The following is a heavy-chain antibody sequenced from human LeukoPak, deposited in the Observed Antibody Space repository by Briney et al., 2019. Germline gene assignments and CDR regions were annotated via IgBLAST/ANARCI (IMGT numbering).Heavy chain of an antibody. CDR1: GYTFTGYY. J-gene: IGHJ4*02. CDR2: INPNSGGT. CDR3: XXXXXRXGXXXGY. V-gene: IGHV1-2*02. Sequence: CXASGYTFTGYYMHWVRQAPGQGLEWMGWINPNSGGTNYAQKFQGRVTMTRDMSTSTVYMELSRLRSDDTAVYYCXXXXXRXGXXXGYWGQXTXVTVSS.